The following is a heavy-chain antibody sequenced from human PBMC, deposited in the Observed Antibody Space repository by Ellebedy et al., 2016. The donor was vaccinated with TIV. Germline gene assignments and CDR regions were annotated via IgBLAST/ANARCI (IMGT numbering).Heavy chain of an antibody. CDR2: IKEDGSQT. D-gene: IGHD4-23*01. Sequence: GESLKISCATSGFNFSTYWIAWVRQAPGKGLGWVANIKEDGSQTYYVGSVTGRFTISRDNAKNSLYLQMNSLRADDTAVYYCATDRWYFTFDYWGQGSLITVSS. CDR3: ATDRWYFTFDY. J-gene: IGHJ4*02. CDR1: GFNFSTYW. V-gene: IGHV3-7*03.